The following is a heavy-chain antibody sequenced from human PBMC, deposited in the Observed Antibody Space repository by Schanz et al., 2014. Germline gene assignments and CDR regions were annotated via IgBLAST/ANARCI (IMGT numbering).Heavy chain of an antibody. CDR3: ARGRGGYDS. J-gene: IGHJ4*02. Sequence: QVQLVQSGAEVKKPGSSVKVSCKASRSTFSSYTISWVRQARGQGLEWVGRFIPILDVGNYAQRFQDRVRITADKSTSTAYMELSSLRSDDTAVHYCARGRGGYDSWGQGTLVTVSS. D-gene: IGHD5-12*01. V-gene: IGHV1-69*02. CDR2: FIPILDVG. CDR1: RSTFSSYT.